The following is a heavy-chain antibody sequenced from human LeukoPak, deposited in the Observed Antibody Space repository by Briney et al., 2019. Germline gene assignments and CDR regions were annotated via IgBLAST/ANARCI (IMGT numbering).Heavy chain of an antibody. Sequence: ASVKVSCKVSGYTLTELSMHWVRQAPGKGLEWMGGFDPEDGETIYAQKFQGRVTMTEDTSTDTAYMELSSLRSEDTAVYYCATRWRIAVAGTRDAFDIWGHGTMVTVSS. V-gene: IGHV1-24*01. CDR3: ATRWRIAVAGTRDAFDI. J-gene: IGHJ3*02. D-gene: IGHD6-19*01. CDR1: GYTLTELS. CDR2: FDPEDGET.